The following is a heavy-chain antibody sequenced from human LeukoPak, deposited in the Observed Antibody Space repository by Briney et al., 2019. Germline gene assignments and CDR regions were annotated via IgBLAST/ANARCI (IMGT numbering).Heavy chain of an antibody. CDR2: IFYSGST. V-gene: IGHV4-59*01. CDR3: ASLYYDILTGYYPGY. CDR1: GGSISSYG. D-gene: IGHD3-9*01. J-gene: IGHJ4*02. Sequence: PSETLSLTCTVSGGSISSYGWNWIRQSPGKGLEWIGNIFYSGSTNYNPSLKSRVTISVDTSKNQFSLKLSSVTAADTAVYYCASLYYDILTGYYPGYWGQGTLVTVSS.